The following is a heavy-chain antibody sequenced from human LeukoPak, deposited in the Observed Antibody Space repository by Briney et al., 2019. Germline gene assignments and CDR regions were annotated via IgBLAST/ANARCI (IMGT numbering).Heavy chain of an antibody. CDR2: INHSGGT. CDR1: GGSFSGYY. V-gene: IGHV4-34*01. Sequence: PSETLSLTCAVYGGSFSGYYWSWIRQPPGKGLEWIGEINHSGGTNYNPSLKSRVTISVDTSKNQFSLKLSSVTAADTAVYYCARGNTVTLPNYWGQGTLVTVSS. D-gene: IGHD4-17*01. J-gene: IGHJ4*02. CDR3: ARGNTVTLPNY.